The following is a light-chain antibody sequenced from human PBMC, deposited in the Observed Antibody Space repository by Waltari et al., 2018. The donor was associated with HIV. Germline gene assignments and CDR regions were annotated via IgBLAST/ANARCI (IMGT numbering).Light chain of an antibody. CDR2: GAS. CDR3: QQYNEWPPWT. J-gene: IGKJ1*01. Sequence: EIVMTQSPATLSVSPGERATLHCRASQSVSSNLAWYQQKPGQAPRLLIYGASTRATGVPARFSGSGSGTEFTLTISSLQSEDFAVYYCQQYNEWPPWTFGQGTKVEIK. CDR1: QSVSSN. V-gene: IGKV3D-15*01.